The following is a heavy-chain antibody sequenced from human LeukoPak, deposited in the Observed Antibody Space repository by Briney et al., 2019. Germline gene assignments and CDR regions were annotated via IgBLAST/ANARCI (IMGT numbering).Heavy chain of an antibody. CDR3: AKIYSRYFDY. Sequence: GGSLRLSCAASGFTFSNYAMSWVRQAPGKGLEWVSTISGSGGTTYYADSVKGRFTISRDNSKNTLFLQMNSLRAEDAAVYYCAKIYSRYFDYWGQGTLVTVSS. D-gene: IGHD5-18*01. CDR1: GFTFSNYA. V-gene: IGHV3-23*01. CDR2: ISGSGGTT. J-gene: IGHJ4*02.